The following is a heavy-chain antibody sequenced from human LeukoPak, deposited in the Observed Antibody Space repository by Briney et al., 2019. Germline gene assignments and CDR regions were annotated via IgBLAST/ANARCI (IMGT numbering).Heavy chain of an antibody. CDR1: GFTFSSYA. D-gene: IGHD2-2*01. CDR3: AKARYCSSTSCYEGY. CDR2: ISGSGGST. J-gene: IGHJ4*02. V-gene: IGHV3-23*01. Sequence: GGSLRLSCAASGFTFSSYAMSWVRQAPGKGLEWVSAISGSGGSTYYADSVKGRFTISRDNSKNTLYLQMNSLRAEDTAVYYRAKARYCSSTSCYEGYWGQGTLVTVSS.